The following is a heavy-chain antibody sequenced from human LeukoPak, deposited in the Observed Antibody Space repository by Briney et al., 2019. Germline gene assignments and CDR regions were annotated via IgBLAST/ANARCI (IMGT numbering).Heavy chain of an antibody. V-gene: IGHV4-38-2*01. J-gene: IGHJ5*02. CDR1: GYSISSGYY. Sequence: SETLSLTCAVSGYSISSGYYWGWIRQPPGKGLEWIGSSYHSGSTYYNPSLKSRVPISVDTSKNQLSLKLSSLTAADTAVYYCARHEYSGSYYGLSWFDPWGQGTLVTVSS. CDR2: SYHSGST. D-gene: IGHD1-26*01. CDR3: ARHEYSGSYYGLSWFDP.